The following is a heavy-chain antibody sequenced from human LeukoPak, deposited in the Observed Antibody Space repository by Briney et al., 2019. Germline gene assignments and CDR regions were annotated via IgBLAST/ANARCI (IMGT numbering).Heavy chain of an antibody. V-gene: IGHV1-2*02. CDR1: GYTFTDQW. J-gene: IGHJ4*02. Sequence: ASVKVSCKASGYTFTDQWIHWVRQAPGQGLEWLGWINPNSGGTNYAQKFEDRIAMTTDTSINTGYMEMTRLTSDDTAVYYCARAHSSLRLYHFDYWGQGTLVTVSS. D-gene: IGHD6-13*01. CDR3: ARAHSSLRLYHFDY. CDR2: INPNSGGT.